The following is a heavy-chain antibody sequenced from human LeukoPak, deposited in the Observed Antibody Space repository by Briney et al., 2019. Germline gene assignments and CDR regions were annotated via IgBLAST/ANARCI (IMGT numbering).Heavy chain of an antibody. CDR2: IDHRGNT. CDR3: ARGYGPGY. J-gene: IGHJ4*02. D-gene: IGHD4-17*01. CDR1: GDSINSTNW. V-gene: IGHV4-4*02. Sequence: PSETLSLTCAVSGDSINSTNWWNWVRQPPGKGLEWIAEIDHRGNTNYNPSLKSRVTISVDRSKNQFSLKLTSVTAADTAVYYCARGYGPGYWGQGTLVTVSA.